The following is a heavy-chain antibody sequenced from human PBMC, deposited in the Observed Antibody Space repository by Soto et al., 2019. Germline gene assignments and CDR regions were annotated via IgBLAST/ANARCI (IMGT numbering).Heavy chain of an antibody. CDR2: ISAYNGNT. J-gene: IGHJ5*02. CDR3: ARDLGYCSSTSCRPFDP. CDR1: GYTFTSYG. Sequence: GASVKVSCKASGYTFTSYGISWVRQAPGQGLEWMGWISAYNGNTNYAQKLQGRVTMTTDTSTNTAYMELRSLRSDDTAVYYCARDLGYCSSTSCRPFDPWGQGTLVTVSS. D-gene: IGHD2-2*01. V-gene: IGHV1-18*04.